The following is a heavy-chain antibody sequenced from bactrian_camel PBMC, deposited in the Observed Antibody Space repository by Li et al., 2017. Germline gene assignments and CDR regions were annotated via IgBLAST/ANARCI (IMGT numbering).Heavy chain of an antibody. D-gene: IGHD6*01. V-gene: IGHV3S40*01. CDR2: ISSGPGST. Sequence: VQLVESGGGLVQPGGSLRLSCVASGFTFSSWYMSWVRQAPGKGLEWVSTISSGPGSTHYADSVKGRFTGSRDNAKSTVYLQMNNLKPEDTAMYYCVRSGYGGSWYGRPIFAYWGQGTQVTVS. CDR1: GFTFSSWY. J-gene: IGHJ6*01. CDR3: VRSGYGGSWYGRPIFAY.